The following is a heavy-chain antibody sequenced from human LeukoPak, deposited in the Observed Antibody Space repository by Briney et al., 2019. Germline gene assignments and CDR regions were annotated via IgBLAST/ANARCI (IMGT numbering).Heavy chain of an antibody. J-gene: IGHJ6*02. V-gene: IGHV3-30*03. Sequence: GGSLRLSCAASGFTFSSYGMHWVRQAPGKGLEWVAVISYDGSNNYYADSVKGRFTISRDNSKNTLYLQMNSLRAEDTAEYYCAILWFGEFHSLSYYYYGMDVWGQGTTVTVSS. CDR1: GFTFSSYG. CDR3: AILWFGEFHSLSYYYYGMDV. D-gene: IGHD3-10*01. CDR2: ISYDGSNN.